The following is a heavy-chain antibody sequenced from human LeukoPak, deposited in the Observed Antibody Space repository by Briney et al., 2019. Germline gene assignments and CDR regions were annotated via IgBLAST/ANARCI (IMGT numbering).Heavy chain of an antibody. J-gene: IGHJ6*03. CDR3: ARGFWSGYYDYYYYHMDV. CDR1: GGTFSSYA. CDR2: IIPIFGTA. Sequence: ASVKVSCKASGGTFSSYAISWVRQAPGQGLEWMGGIIPIFGTANYAQKFQGRVTITTDESTSTAYMELSSLRSEDTAVYYCARGFWSGYYDYYYYHMDVWGKGTTVTVSS. D-gene: IGHD3-3*01. V-gene: IGHV1-69*05.